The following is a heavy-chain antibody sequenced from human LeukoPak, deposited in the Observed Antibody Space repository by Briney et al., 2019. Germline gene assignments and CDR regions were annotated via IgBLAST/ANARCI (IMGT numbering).Heavy chain of an antibody. CDR2: IKKDGSDK. Sequence: PGGSLRLSCAASEFTFSNYWMSWVRQAPGKGLEWVANIKKDGSDKYYVDSVKGRFTISRDNAKKSLYLQMNSLTAEDTAVYYCARGEERSSSWYYYYYGMDVWGRGTTVTVSS. D-gene: IGHD6-13*01. J-gene: IGHJ6*02. CDR1: EFTFSNYW. CDR3: ARGEERSSSWYYYYYGMDV. V-gene: IGHV3-7*01.